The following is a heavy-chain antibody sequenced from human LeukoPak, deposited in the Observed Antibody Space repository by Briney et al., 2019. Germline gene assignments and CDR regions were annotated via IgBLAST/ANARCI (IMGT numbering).Heavy chain of an antibody. CDR1: GFTFSSYS. Sequence: GGSLRLSCAASGFTFSSYSMNWVRQAPGKGLEWVSSISSSSSYIYYADSVKGRFTISRDNAKNSLYLQMNSLRAEDTAVYYCARVTTYHFWSGYPGYYFDYWGQGTLVTVSS. CDR3: ARVTTYHFWSGYPGYYFDY. V-gene: IGHV3-21*01. D-gene: IGHD3-3*01. J-gene: IGHJ4*02. CDR2: ISSSSSYI.